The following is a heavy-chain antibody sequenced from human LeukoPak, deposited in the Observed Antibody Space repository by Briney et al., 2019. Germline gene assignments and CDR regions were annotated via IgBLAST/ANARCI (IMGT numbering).Heavy chain of an antibody. D-gene: IGHD3-10*01. CDR2: IHYSGST. J-gene: IGHJ4*02. V-gene: IGHV4-59*01. CDR1: GVSMSTYY. CDR3: ARDIDGSGYGFFDY. Sequence: SQTPSLTCTVSGVSMSTYYWSCIRQSPGKGLEWLSYIHYSGSTTINPPPTSRLSLSIDTSKNQSSLKVNSVTAAETAVYYCARDIDGSGYGFFDYWGQGTLVTVSS.